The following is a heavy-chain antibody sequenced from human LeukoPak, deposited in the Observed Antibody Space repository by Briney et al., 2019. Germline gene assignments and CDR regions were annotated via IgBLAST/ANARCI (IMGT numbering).Heavy chain of an antibody. CDR1: GGSISSYY. CDR3: ARDRGSSGTLDY. J-gene: IGHJ4*02. Sequence: SETLSLTCTVSGGSISSYYWTWIRHPPGKGLEWIGYIYYSGSTNYNPSLKSRVTISLDPSKNQFSLKLSSVTAADTAVYYCARDRGSSGTLDYWGQGTLVTVSS. D-gene: IGHD3-22*01. V-gene: IGHV4-59*01. CDR2: IYYSGST.